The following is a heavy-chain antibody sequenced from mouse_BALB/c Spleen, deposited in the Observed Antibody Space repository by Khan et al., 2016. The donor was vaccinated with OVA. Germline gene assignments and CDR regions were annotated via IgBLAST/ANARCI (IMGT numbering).Heavy chain of an antibody. V-gene: IGHV1S136*01. D-gene: IGHD1-1*01. CDR3: APLGTNNVSLEY. Sequence: VQLKQSGPELVKPGASVKMSCKASGYTFTSYVMHWVKQKPGLGLEWIGYIYPFNDDTKYNEKFKGKATLTSDKSSSTAYLELISLTSEDSAVFFGAPLGTNNVSLEYWGEGTLVTVSA. J-gene: IGHJ3*01. CDR2: IYPFNDDT. CDR1: GYTFTSYV.